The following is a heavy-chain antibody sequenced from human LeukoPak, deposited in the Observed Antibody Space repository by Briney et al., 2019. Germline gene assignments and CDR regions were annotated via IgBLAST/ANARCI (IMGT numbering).Heavy chain of an antibody. V-gene: IGHV3-7*03. J-gene: IGHJ6*03. CDR1: GFTFSSYW. CDR3: AKDRGDIVVVPSGHYYYYYMDV. D-gene: IGHD2-2*01. CDR2: IKQDGSEK. Sequence: GGSLRLSCAASGFTFSSYWMSWVRQAPGKGLEWVANIKQDGSEKYYVDSVKGRFTISRDNSKNTLYLQMNSLRAEDTAVYYCAKDRGDIVVVPSGHYYYYYMDVWGKGTTVTVSS.